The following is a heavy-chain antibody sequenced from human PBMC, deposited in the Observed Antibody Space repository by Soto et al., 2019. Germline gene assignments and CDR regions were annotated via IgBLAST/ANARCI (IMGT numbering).Heavy chain of an antibody. CDR3: AKDGGYRSGWYAPIDN. V-gene: IGHV3-30*04. CDR1: GFTFSSNA. Sequence: QVQLVESGGGVVQPERSLKLSCAASGFTFSSNAMHWVRQAPGKGLEWVAFISYDGSKRYYADSVKGRFTISRENSKNTLSLQMNSLRPEDTAVYYCAKDGGYRSGWYAPIDNWGQGARVTVSS. D-gene: IGHD6-19*01. J-gene: IGHJ4*02. CDR2: ISYDGSKR.